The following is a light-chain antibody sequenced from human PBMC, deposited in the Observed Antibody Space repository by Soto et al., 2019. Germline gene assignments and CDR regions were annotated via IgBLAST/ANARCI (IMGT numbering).Light chain of an antibody. J-gene: IGKJ1*01. CDR3: QQYGRSPT. CDR1: QNIRSN. CDR2: ETS. V-gene: IGKV3-20*01. Sequence: EVVMTQTQDTLSVSPGERATLAGRASQNIRSNLAWYQQKPGQAPRLLIYETSIRAPGIPARFSGSGSGTDFTLTISRLEPEDFVVYYCQQYGRSPTFGQVTNVDI.